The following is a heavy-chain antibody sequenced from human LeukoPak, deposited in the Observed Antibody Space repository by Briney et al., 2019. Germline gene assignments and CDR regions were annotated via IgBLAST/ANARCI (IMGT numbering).Heavy chain of an antibody. CDR1: SGSFSGYY. CDR3: ARASTPHSSWYDY. CDR2: INHSGST. V-gene: IGHV4-34*01. Sequence: SETLSLTCAVYSGSFSGYYWSWIRQPPGKGLEWIGEINHSGSTNYNPSLKSRVTISVDTSKNQFSLKLSSVTAADTAVYYCARASTPHSSWYDYWGQGTLVTVSS. J-gene: IGHJ4*02. D-gene: IGHD6-13*01.